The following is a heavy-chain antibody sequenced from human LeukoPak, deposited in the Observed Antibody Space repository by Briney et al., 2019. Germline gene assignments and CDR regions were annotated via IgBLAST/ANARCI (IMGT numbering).Heavy chain of an antibody. CDR1: GGSISSYY. CDR3: ARVKDPGGYYYYYYMDV. D-gene: IGHD3-16*01. Sequence: SETLSLTCTVSGGSISSYYWSWIRQPPGKGLEWIGEINHSGSTDYNPSLKSRVTISVDTSKNQFSLKLSSVTAADTAVYYCARVKDPGGYYYYYYMDVWGKGTTVTVSS. J-gene: IGHJ6*03. V-gene: IGHV4-34*01. CDR2: INHSGST.